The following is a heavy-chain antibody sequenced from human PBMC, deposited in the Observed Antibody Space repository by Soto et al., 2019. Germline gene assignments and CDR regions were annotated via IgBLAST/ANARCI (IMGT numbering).Heavy chain of an antibody. D-gene: IGHD6-6*01. CDR2: IYDSGST. CDR1: GDSISRGGYS. V-gene: IGHV4-30-2*01. J-gene: IGHJ6*02. CDR3: ARGSSSYYDYGMDV. Sequence: TSETLSLTCAVSGDSISRGGYSWTWIRQPPGKALEWIGNIYDSGSTSYNPPLKSRVTMSVDTSKNQFSLRLTSVTAADTAVYFCARGSSSYYDYGMDVWGQGTTVTVSS.